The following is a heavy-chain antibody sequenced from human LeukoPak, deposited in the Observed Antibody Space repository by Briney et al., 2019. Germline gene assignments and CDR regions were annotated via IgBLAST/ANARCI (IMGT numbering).Heavy chain of an antibody. CDR1: GGSFSGYS. CDR2: IYHSGST. D-gene: IGHD5-12*01. Sequence: SETLSLTCAVYGGSFSGYSWSWIRQPPGKGLEWIGYIYHSGSTYYNPSLKSRVTISVDRSKNQFSLKLSSVTAADTAVYYCARAVDIEAFDIWGQGTMVTVSS. V-gene: IGHV4-30-2*01. CDR3: ARAVDIEAFDI. J-gene: IGHJ3*02.